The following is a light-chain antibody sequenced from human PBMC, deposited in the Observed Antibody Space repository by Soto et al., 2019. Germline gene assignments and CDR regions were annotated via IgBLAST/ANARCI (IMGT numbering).Light chain of an antibody. CDR3: QQSYSSWT. CDR1: QSVSSD. J-gene: IGKJ1*01. Sequence: EILMTQSPATLSVSPGERATLSCRASQSVSSDLAWYHQKPGQAPRLLIYGASNRATGIPPRLSGSGSGTDFTLTISSMKPEDFATLYCQQSYSSWTFGQGTKVDIK. V-gene: IGKV3D-15*01. CDR2: GAS.